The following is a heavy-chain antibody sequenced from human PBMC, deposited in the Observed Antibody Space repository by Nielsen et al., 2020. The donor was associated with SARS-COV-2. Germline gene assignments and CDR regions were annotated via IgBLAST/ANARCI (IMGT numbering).Heavy chain of an antibody. Sequence: GGSLRLSCAVSGFDFSDFGIHWVRQAPGKGLEWVAVISYDGSNKYYADSVKGRFTISRDNSKNTLYLQMNSLRAEDTAVYYCAKSSTAMVRHYFDYWGQGTLVTVSS. CDR3: AKSSTAMVRHYFDY. CDR1: GFDFSDFG. D-gene: IGHD5-18*01. CDR2: ISYDGSNK. V-gene: IGHV3-30*18. J-gene: IGHJ4*02.